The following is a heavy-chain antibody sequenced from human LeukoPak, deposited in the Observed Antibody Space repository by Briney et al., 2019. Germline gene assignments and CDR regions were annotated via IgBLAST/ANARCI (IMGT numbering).Heavy chain of an antibody. CDR1: GGSIDSNS. J-gene: IGHJ5*02. CDR2: IYYSGTT. Sequence: SETLSLTCTVSGGSIDSNSWTWIRQPPGKGMEWLGYIYYSGTTNYNPSLKSRVTMSVDMSKNQFSLKLSSVTAADTAVYYCARRSSSWKNWFDPWGQGTLVTVSS. V-gene: IGHV4-59*01. CDR3: ARRSSSWKNWFDP. D-gene: IGHD6-13*01.